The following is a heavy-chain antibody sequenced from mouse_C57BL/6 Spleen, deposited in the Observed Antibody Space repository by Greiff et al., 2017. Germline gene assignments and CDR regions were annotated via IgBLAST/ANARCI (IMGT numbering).Heavy chain of an antibody. CDR1: GYTFTSYW. CDR2: IYPSDSET. Sequence: QVQLQQPGAELVRPGSSVKLSCKASGYTFTSYWMDWVKQRPGQGLEWIGNIYPSDSETHYNQKFKDKATLTVDKSSSTAYMQLSSLTSEDSAVYYCARRTVVATDAMDYWGQGTSVTGSS. CDR3: ARRTVVATDAMDY. V-gene: IGHV1-61*01. J-gene: IGHJ4*01. D-gene: IGHD1-1*01.